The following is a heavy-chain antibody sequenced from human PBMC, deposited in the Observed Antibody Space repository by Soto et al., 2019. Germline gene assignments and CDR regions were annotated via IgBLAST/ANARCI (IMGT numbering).Heavy chain of an antibody. Sequence: SETLSLTCNMSGDSYSISTYSWSWIRQPPGKALQWIGFIYQSGVTSYNPSLASRVSISLDRSNNQCSLKLKSVTAADTAVYFCAGMPYTSGLRFDPWGPGTLVTVPQ. CDR1: GDSYSISTYS. CDR3: AGMPYTSGLRFDP. D-gene: IGHD6-19*01. V-gene: IGHV4-30-2*01. CDR2: IYQSGVT. J-gene: IGHJ5*02.